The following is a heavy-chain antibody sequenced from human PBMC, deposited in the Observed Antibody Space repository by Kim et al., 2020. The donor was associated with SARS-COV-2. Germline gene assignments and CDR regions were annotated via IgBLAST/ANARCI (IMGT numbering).Heavy chain of an antibody. V-gene: IGHV3-23*01. Sequence: SVNGRFTISRDNSKNPLYLQMNSLRAEDTAIYYCAGYYYGSGSYYRSIDYWGQGTLVTVSS. CDR3: AGYYYGSGSYYRSIDY. J-gene: IGHJ4*02. D-gene: IGHD3-10*01.